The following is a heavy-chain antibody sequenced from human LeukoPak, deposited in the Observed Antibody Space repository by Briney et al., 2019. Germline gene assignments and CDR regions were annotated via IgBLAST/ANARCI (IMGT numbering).Heavy chain of an antibody. CDR3: TLSRYFDY. V-gene: IGHV3-23*01. D-gene: IGHD2/OR15-2a*01. J-gene: IGHJ4*02. CDR2: ISGSGGST. Sequence: GGSLRLSCAASGFTFSSSAMSWVRQVPGKGLEWVSGISGSGGSTYYADSVKGRFTISRDNSKNTLYLQMNSLRAEDTAVYYCTLSRYFDYWGQGTLVTVSS. CDR1: GFTFSSSA.